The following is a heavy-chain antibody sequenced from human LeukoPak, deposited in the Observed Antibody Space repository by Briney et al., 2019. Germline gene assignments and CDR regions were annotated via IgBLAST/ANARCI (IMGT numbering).Heavy chain of an antibody. V-gene: IGHV3-53*01. CDR1: GFTFSSYW. Sequence: GGSLRLSCAASGFTFSSYWMSWVRQAPGKGLEWVSIIYSDGSTYYPDSVKGRFTISRDNSKNTLYLQMNSLRAEDTAVYYCARTTVTPGSYDAFDIWGQGTMVTVSS. CDR2: IYSDGST. J-gene: IGHJ3*02. D-gene: IGHD4-17*01. CDR3: ARTTVTPGSYDAFDI.